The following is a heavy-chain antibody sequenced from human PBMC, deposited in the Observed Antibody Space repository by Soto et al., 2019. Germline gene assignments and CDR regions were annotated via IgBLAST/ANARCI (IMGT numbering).Heavy chain of an antibody. J-gene: IGHJ4*02. CDR2: TYYRSKWYN. CDR1: GDSVSSNSAA. CDR3: AIRVTGGVRGVTIPPAFDY. Sequence: SQTLSLTCAISGDSVSSNSAAWNWIRQSPSRGLEWLGRTYYRSKWYNDYAVSVKSRITINPDTSKNQFSLQLNSVTPEDTAVYYCAIRVTGGVRGVTIPPAFDYWGQGTLVTVSS. D-gene: IGHD3-10*01. V-gene: IGHV6-1*01.